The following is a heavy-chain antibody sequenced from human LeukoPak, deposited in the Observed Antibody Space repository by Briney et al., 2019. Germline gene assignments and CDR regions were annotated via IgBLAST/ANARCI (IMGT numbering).Heavy chain of an antibody. CDR1: GFTFSSYS. CDR2: ISSSSSYI. J-gene: IGHJ3*02. Sequence: PGGSLRLSCAASGFTFSSYSMNWVRQAPGKGLEWVSSISSSSSYIYYADSVKGRFTISRDNAKNSLYLQMNSLRAEDTAVYYCARDRAGYYDILTGYLHPDAFDIWGQGTMVTVSS. CDR3: ARDRAGYYDILTGYLHPDAFDI. D-gene: IGHD3-9*01. V-gene: IGHV3-21*01.